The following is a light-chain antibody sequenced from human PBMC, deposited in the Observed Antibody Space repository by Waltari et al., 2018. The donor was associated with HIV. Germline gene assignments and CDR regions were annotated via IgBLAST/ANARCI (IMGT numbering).Light chain of an antibody. J-gene: IGLJ3*02. CDR2: EVT. Sequence: QSALTQPPSASESPGQSVTISCTGTSSDVGGYNYVSWYQQHPGKAPKLMIYEVTKRPSGVPDRFFGSKSGNTASLTVSGLQAEDEAIYYCSSYAGSLWVFGGGTRVTVL. V-gene: IGLV2-8*01. CDR1: SSDVGGYNY. CDR3: SSYAGSLWV.